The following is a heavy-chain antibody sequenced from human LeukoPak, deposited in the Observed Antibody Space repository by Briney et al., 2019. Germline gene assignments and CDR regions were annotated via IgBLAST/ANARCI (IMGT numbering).Heavy chain of an antibody. D-gene: IGHD6-13*01. CDR3: ARGAGPFDF. V-gene: IGHV3-53*01. CDR2: IYSCGST. CDR1: VFPVSSNY. J-gene: IGHJ4*02. Sequence: GGSLRLSCAASVFPVSSNYMSWVRQAPGKGLEWVSVIYSCGSTFYADSVKGRFNISRDNSKNTLYLQMNSLRAEDTAVYYCARGAGPFDFWGQGTLVTVSS.